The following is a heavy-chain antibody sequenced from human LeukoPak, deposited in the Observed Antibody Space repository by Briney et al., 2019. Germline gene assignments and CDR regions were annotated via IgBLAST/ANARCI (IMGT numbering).Heavy chain of an antibody. Sequence: PGGSLRLSCAASGFIFSSYAMNWVRQAQGKGLEWVSGSSGSGSSTYYLGSGKGRFTISKDNSKNTLYLQMNSLRAEDTAVYYCAKNYYDSSGYYNWFDSWGQGTLVTVSS. CDR1: GFIFSSYA. D-gene: IGHD3-22*01. CDR2: SSGSGSST. V-gene: IGHV3-23*01. J-gene: IGHJ5*01. CDR3: AKNYYDSSGYYNWFDS.